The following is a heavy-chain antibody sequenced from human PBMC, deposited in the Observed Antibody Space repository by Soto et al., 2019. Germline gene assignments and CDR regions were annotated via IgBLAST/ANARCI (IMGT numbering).Heavy chain of an antibody. Sequence: EVQLVESGGGLVKPGGSLRLSCAASGFTFSNAWMNWVRQAPGKGLEWVGRIKSKTDGGTTDYDAPVKGRFTISRDDSKNTLYLQMNSLKTEDTAVYYCTTGIEYSSSWDFDYWGQGTLVTVSS. J-gene: IGHJ4*02. CDR1: GFTFSNAW. CDR3: TTGIEYSSSWDFDY. D-gene: IGHD6-6*01. V-gene: IGHV3-15*07. CDR2: IKSKTDGGTT.